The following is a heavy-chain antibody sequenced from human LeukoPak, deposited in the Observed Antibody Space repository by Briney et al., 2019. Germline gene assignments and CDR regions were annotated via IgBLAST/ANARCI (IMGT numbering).Heavy chain of an antibody. D-gene: IGHD4-17*01. Sequence: GESLKISCKGSGYSFTSYWIGWVRQMPGKGLERVGIIYPDDSDTRYSPSFQDQVTISADKSISTAYLQWSSLKASDTAMYYCARHYPGGDYFIDYWGQGTLVTVSS. J-gene: IGHJ4*02. CDR1: GYSFTSYW. CDR2: IYPDDSDT. V-gene: IGHV5-51*01. CDR3: ARHYPGGDYFIDY.